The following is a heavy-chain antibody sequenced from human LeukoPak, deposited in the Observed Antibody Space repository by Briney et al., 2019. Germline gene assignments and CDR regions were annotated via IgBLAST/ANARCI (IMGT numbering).Heavy chain of an antibody. V-gene: IGHV1-18*04. CDR2: IRPYDGHT. D-gene: IGHD3-16*01. Sequence: ASVKVSCKASGYSFGIYGISWVRQAPGQGLEWMAWIRPYDGHTNYAQNLHARVTLTADMSTSTVYMEMFSLRSDDTAVYYCVRDGGAESPTTDYWGQGTLVTVSS. CDR1: GYSFGIYG. CDR3: VRDGGAESPTTDY. J-gene: IGHJ4*02.